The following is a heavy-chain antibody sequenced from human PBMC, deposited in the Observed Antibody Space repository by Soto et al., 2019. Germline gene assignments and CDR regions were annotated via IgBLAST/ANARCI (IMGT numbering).Heavy chain of an antibody. CDR3: AKGSQIWTPDY. CDR1: GYTLTELS. J-gene: IGHJ4*02. Sequence: ASVKVSCKGSGYTLTELSMHWVRQAPGKGREGMGGVDPEDGETIYAQKFQGRVTMTEDTSTDTAYMELSSLRSDDTALYYCAKGSQIWTPDYWGQGTLVTVSS. V-gene: IGHV1-24*01. CDR2: VDPEDGET. D-gene: IGHD1-1*01.